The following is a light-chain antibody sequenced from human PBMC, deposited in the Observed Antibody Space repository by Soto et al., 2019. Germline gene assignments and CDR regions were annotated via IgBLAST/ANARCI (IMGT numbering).Light chain of an antibody. CDR3: QQYGSSRVT. V-gene: IGKV3-20*01. CDR1: QSVSSFY. Sequence: EIVLTQSPGTLSLSPGERATLSCRASQSVSSFYLAWYQQKPGQAPRRLIYGTSSRATGIPDRFSGSGSETDFTLTISRLEPDDFAVYFCQQYGSSRVTFGQGTKLDIK. J-gene: IGKJ2*01. CDR2: GTS.